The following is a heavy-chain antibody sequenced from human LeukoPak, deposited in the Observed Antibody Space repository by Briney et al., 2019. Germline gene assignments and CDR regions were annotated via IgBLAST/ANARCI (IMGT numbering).Heavy chain of an antibody. V-gene: IGHV1-46*01. Sequence: GASVKVSCKASGYTFTGYYMHWVRQAPGQGLEWMGIINPSGGSTSYAQKFQGRVTMTRDMSTSTVYMELSSLRSEDTAVYYCARVADCSSTSCYPDTLDYWGQGTLVTVSS. J-gene: IGHJ4*02. CDR2: INPSGGST. CDR3: ARVADCSSTSCYPDTLDY. CDR1: GYTFTGYY. D-gene: IGHD2-2*01.